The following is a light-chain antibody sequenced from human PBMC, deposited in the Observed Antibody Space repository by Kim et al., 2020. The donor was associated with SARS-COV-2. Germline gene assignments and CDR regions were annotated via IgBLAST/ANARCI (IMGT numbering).Light chain of an antibody. CDR1: QDIRND. V-gene: IGKV1-17*01. CDR2: AAS. Sequence: ASVGHRVTIPCRARQDIRNDLAWYQQKPGKVPNRLIYAASRLQGGVPSRFSGSGSGTEFTLTISSLQPEDFATYYCLQHNSYPFAFGQGTRLEIK. J-gene: IGKJ5*01. CDR3: LQHNSYPFA.